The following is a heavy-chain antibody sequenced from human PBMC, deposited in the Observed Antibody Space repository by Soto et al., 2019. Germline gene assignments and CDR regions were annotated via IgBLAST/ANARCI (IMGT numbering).Heavy chain of an antibody. CDR3: AKDITPYGDYDSRCFDS. J-gene: IGHJ4*02. D-gene: IGHD4-17*01. V-gene: IGHV3-9*01. CDR1: GFTFDDYA. Sequence: EGQLVESGGGLVQPGRSLRLSCAASGFTFDDYAMHWVRQAPGKGLEWVSGIGWNSGSIGYVGSVKGRFTISRDNAKNSLSLQMYSLRAEDTALYYCAKDITPYGDYDSRCFDSWGQGTLVTVSS. CDR2: IGWNSGSI.